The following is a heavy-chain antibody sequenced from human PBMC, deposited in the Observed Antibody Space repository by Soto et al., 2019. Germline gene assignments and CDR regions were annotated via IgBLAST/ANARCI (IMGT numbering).Heavy chain of an antibody. D-gene: IGHD2-21*02. CDR3: ARVGAYCGGACPQSFEP. J-gene: IGHJ1*01. CDR2: IIPIFAIA. Sequence: QVQLVQSGAEVKKPGSSVKVSCKASGGSFRSNALSWVRQAPGQGLEWMGGIIPIFAIANYAQRFQGRVTITADESTGTAYMELSSLRSEDTAVYYCARVGAYCGGACPQSFEPWGQGTLVTVSS. CDR1: GGSFRSNA. V-gene: IGHV1-69*12.